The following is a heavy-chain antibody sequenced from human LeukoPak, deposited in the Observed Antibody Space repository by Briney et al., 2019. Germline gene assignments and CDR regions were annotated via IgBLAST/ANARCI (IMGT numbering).Heavy chain of an antibody. CDR1: GFTFSSYG. J-gene: IGHJ4*02. Sequence: PGGSLRLSCAASGFTFSSYGMSWVRQAPGKGLEWVAVISYDGSNKYYADSVKGRFTISRDNSKNTLSLQLNSLRAEDTALYYCAIHLNWNYGGFDYWGQGALVTVSS. CDR3: AIHLNWNYGGFDY. V-gene: IGHV3-30*03. CDR2: ISYDGSNK. D-gene: IGHD1-7*01.